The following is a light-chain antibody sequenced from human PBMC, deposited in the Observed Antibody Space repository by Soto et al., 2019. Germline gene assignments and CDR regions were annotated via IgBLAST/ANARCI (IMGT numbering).Light chain of an antibody. CDR3: QQYNNWPLT. V-gene: IGKV3D-15*01. CDR1: QTVRDN. Sequence: VLTQSPGTLSLSPGDRATLSCRASQTVRDNLGWYQQKPGQPPRLLIYGATTRATGIPARFSGSGSGTEFTLTISSLQSEDFAVYYCQQYNNWPLTFGGGTKVDIK. CDR2: GAT. J-gene: IGKJ4*01.